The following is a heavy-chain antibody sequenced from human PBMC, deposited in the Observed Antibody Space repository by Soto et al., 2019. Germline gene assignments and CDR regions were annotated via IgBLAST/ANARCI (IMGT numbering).Heavy chain of an antibody. CDR1: PASIITTYS. V-gene: IGHV4-4*07. D-gene: IGHD3-22*01. Sequence: QLQLQESGPGLVKPSETLSLTCTVSPASIITTYSWSWIRQPAGEGLEWLGRIHTSGTTNYNPSLKSRVSMSVDTSKNPFTLKLRSVTAADTAVYYCARAYYFDDTGNWFDPWGQGTRVTVSS. J-gene: IGHJ5*02. CDR2: IHTSGTT. CDR3: ARAYYFDDTGNWFDP.